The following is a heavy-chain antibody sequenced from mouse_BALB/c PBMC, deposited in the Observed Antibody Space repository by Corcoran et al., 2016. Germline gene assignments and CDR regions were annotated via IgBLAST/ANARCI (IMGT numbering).Heavy chain of an antibody. CDR2: INPYNGAT. J-gene: IGHJ3*01. V-gene: IGHV1-26*01. Sequence: EVQLQQSGPELVKPGASVKISCKASGYSFTGYYMHWVKQSHVKSLEWIGRINPYNGATSYNQNFKDKASLTVDKSSSTAYMELHSLTSEDSAVYYCARGRDFAYWGQGTLVTVSA. CDR1: GYSFTGYY. CDR3: ARGRDFAY. D-gene: IGHD3-3*01.